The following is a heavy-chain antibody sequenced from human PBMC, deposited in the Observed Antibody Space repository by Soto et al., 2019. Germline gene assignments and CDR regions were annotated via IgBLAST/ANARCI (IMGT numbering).Heavy chain of an antibody. Sequence: QVQLVESGGGVVQPGRSLRLSCAASGFTFSSYAMHWVRQAPGKGLEWVAVISYDGSNKYYADSVKDRFTISSDNSKNTLYLQMNSLRAEDTAVYYCARDLGDYGDYVAFDIWGQGTMVTVSS. CDR3: ARDLGDYGDYVAFDI. CDR2: ISYDGSNK. V-gene: IGHV3-30-3*01. J-gene: IGHJ3*02. CDR1: GFTFSSYA. D-gene: IGHD4-17*01.